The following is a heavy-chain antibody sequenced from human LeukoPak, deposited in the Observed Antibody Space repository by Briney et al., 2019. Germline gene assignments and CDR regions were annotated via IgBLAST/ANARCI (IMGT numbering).Heavy chain of an antibody. J-gene: IGHJ4*02. V-gene: IGHV1-69*05. D-gene: IGHD6-13*01. CDR2: IIPIFGTA. CDR1: GGTFSSYA. CDR3: AIAAVGFDY. Sequence: PAASVKVSCKASGGTFSSYAISWVRQAPGQGLEWMGGIIPIFGTANYAQKFQGRVTITKNTSINTAYMELSSLTSEDTAVYYCAIAAVGFDYWGQGTLVTVSS.